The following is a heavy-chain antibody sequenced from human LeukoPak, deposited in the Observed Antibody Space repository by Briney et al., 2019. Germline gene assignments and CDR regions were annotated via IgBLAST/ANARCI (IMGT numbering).Heavy chain of an antibody. Sequence: SETLSLTCTVSGSSISSYYWSWIRQPPRKGLEWIGYIHYTGSTNYNPSLKSRVTISVDTSKNQFSLKLSSVTAADTAVYYCARVEEGYGSGRRENYYYYYMDVWGKGTTVTISS. V-gene: IGHV4-59*01. J-gene: IGHJ6*03. CDR3: ARVEEGYGSGRRENYYYYYMDV. CDR2: IHYTGST. D-gene: IGHD3-10*01. CDR1: GSSISSYY.